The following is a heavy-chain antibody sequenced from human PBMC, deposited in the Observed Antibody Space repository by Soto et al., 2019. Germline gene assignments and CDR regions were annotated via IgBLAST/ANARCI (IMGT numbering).Heavy chain of an antibody. J-gene: IGHJ4*02. V-gene: IGHV3-48*02. Sequence: GGSLRLSCAASGFTFSSYSMNWVRQAPGKGLEWVSYISSSSSTIYYADSVKGRFTISRDNAKNSLYLQMNSLRDEDTAVYYCATERGITPGIRPRIDYWGQGTLVTVSS. CDR3: ATERGITPGIRPRIDY. D-gene: IGHD3-10*01. CDR1: GFTFSSYS. CDR2: ISSSSSTI.